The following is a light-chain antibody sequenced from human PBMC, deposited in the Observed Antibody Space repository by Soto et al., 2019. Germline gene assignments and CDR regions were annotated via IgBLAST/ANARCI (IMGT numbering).Light chain of an antibody. J-gene: IGKJ4*01. CDR1: QDISTY. Sequence: QLTQSPSSLSASVGDRVTITCRASQDISTYLAWYQQKPGKAPTLLIYATYTLQSGVPSRFSGGGFGTDFTLTINSLQPEDFATYHCQHLSPYPLLTFGGGTKVEI. CDR3: QHLSPYPLLT. V-gene: IGKV1-9*01. CDR2: ATY.